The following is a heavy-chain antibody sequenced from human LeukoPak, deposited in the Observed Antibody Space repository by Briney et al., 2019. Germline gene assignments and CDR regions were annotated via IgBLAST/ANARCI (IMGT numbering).Heavy chain of an antibody. CDR3: AKDLIARVRGSPMDV. CDR1: GLSFSNSG. V-gene: IGHV3-30*18. D-gene: IGHD3-10*01. J-gene: IGHJ6*02. CDR2: LVYDGFYK. Sequence: AGGSQTLFCAASGLSFSNSGMHWARHAPGRGLERVALLVYDGFYKYYADSVKGRFTISRDDSTNTVYLQLSSLRAEDTDVYYCAKDLIARVRGSPMDVWGQGTRVIVSS.